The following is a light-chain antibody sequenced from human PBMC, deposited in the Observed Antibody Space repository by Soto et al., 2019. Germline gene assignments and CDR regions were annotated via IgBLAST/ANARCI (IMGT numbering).Light chain of an antibody. CDR3: QQRRIWPPLT. V-gene: IGKV3-11*01. Sequence: EVVLTQSPATLSLSPGESATLSCRASQSVDIYLAWYQQKPGQAPRLLIYDAYNRATGIPARLSGSGSGTDFTLTISSLEPEDFAVYYCQQRRIWPPLTFGGGTKVEIK. CDR2: DAY. CDR1: QSVDIY. J-gene: IGKJ4*01.